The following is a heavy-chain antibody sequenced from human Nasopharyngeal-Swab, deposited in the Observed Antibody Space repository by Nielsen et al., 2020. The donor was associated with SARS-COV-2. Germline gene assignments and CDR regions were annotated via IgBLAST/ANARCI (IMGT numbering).Heavy chain of an antibody. V-gene: IGHV3-33*01. D-gene: IGHD4-17*01. J-gene: IGHJ6*02. Sequence: GGSLRLSCAASGFTFSSYGMHWVRQAPGKGLEWVAFIWYDGSNKYYADSVKGRFTISRDNSKNTLYLQMNSLRAEDTAVYYCARTTSYYYGMDVWGQGTTVTVSS. CDR1: GFTFSSYG. CDR2: IWYDGSNK. CDR3: ARTTSYYYGMDV.